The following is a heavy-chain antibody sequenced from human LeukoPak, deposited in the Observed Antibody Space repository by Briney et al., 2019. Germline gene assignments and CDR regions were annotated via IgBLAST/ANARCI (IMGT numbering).Heavy chain of an antibody. J-gene: IGHJ4*02. D-gene: IGHD3-10*01. Sequence: GGSLRLSCETSGFSFIESDMAWIRQAPGKGLEWVSYISSSSSTIYYADSVKGRFTISRDNAKNSLYLQMNSLRAEDTAVYYCARDYYYGSGPTSDYWGQGTLVTVSS. V-gene: IGHV3-11*04. CDR2: ISSSSSTI. CDR1: GFSFIESD. CDR3: ARDYYYGSGPTSDY.